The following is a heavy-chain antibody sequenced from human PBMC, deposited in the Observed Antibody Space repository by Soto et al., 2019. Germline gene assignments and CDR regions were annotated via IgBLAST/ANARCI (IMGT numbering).Heavy chain of an antibody. CDR3: ARQIYDSDTGPNFQYYFDS. D-gene: IGHD3-22*01. CDR1: GHSFAVSC. J-gene: IGHJ4*02. CDR2: IDPSDSQT. V-gene: IGHV5-10-1*01. Sequence: PGEPLKISCHRPGHSFAVSCITCVAQKPGKGLDWMGRIDPSDSQTYYSPSFRGHVTISVTKSITTVFLQWSSLRASDTAMYYCARQIYDSDTGPNFQYYFDSWGQGTPVTVSS.